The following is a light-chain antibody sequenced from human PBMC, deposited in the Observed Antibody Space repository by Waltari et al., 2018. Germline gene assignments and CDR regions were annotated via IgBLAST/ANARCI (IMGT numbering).Light chain of an antibody. Sequence: EIVMTQSPATLSVSPGERATLSCKASQSVRSYLAWYQQKPGQAPRLLIYDASNRASGIPARFSGSGSGTDFTLTISNVEPEDFAVYYCQQRHDWPLNFGGGTKLEIK. CDR3: QQRHDWPLN. J-gene: IGKJ4*01. CDR2: DAS. V-gene: IGKV3-11*01. CDR1: QSVRSY.